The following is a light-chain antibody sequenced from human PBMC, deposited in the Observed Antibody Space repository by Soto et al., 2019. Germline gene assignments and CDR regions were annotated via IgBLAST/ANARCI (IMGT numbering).Light chain of an antibody. CDR1: QTVGIN. J-gene: IGKJ1*01. Sequence: EVVLTQSPATLSVFPGERATLSCRASQTVGINLAWYQKKLGQAPRLLIYGASTRAAGIPARFSGGGSGTEFTLTINSLKSEDVAVYYCQQYKEWPPETFGQGTKVDIK. V-gene: IGKV3-15*01. CDR3: QQYKEWPPET. CDR2: GAS.